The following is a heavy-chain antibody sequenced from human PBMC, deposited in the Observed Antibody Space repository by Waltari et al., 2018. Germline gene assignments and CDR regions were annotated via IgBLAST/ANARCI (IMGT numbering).Heavy chain of an antibody. D-gene: IGHD2-21*01. CDR1: GFTFSSYA. Sequence: EVQLLESGGGLVQPGGSLRLSCAASGFTFSSYAMSWVRQAPGKGLEWVSAISGSGGSTYYADSVKGRFTISRDNSKNTLYLQMNSLRAEDTAVYYCARYPGVVVIAPSDYWGQGTLVTVSS. J-gene: IGHJ4*02. V-gene: IGHV3-23*01. CDR2: ISGSGGST. CDR3: ARYPGVVVIAPSDY.